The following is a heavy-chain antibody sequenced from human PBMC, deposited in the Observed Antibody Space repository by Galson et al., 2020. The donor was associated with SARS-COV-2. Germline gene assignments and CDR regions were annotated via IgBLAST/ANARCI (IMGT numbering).Heavy chain of an antibody. CDR3: ASGPVCSSTSCYTPDYYYYGMDV. V-gene: IGHV3-21*01. J-gene: IGHJ6*02. Sequence: TGGSLRLSCAASGFTFSSYSMNWVRQAPGKGLEWVSSISSSSSYIYYADSVKGRFTISRDNAKNSLYLQMNSLRAEDTAVYYCASGPVCSSTSCYTPDYYYYGMDVWGQGTTVTVSS. CDR2: ISSSSSYI. D-gene: IGHD2-2*02. CDR1: GFTFSSYS.